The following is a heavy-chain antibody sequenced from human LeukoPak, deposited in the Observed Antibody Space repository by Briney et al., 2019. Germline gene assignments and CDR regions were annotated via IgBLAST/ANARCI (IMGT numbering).Heavy chain of an antibody. V-gene: IGHV4-59*01. J-gene: IGHJ4*02. D-gene: IGHD3-22*01. CDR1: GGSISSYY. CDR2: IYYSGST. Sequence: SSETLSLTCTVSGGSISSYYWSWIRQPPGKGLEWIGYIYYSGSTNYNPSLKSRVTISVDTSKNQFSLKLSSVTAADTAVYYCARVGDSSGYYHYFDYWGQGTLVTVSS. CDR3: ARVGDSSGYYHYFDY.